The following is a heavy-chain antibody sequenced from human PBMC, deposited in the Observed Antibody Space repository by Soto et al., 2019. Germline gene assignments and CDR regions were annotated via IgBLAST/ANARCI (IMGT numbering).Heavy chain of an antibody. D-gene: IGHD4-17*01. CDR2: INHSGST. J-gene: IGHJ6*02. Sequence: SDTLSLTCAVYGGSFSGYYWSWIRQPPGKGLEWIGEINHSGSTNYNPSLKSRVTISVDTSKNQFSLKLSSVTAADTAVYYCTTKVTKYYYYYYGMDVWGQGTTVTVSS. CDR1: GGSFSGYY. V-gene: IGHV4-34*01. CDR3: TTKVTKYYYYYYGMDV.